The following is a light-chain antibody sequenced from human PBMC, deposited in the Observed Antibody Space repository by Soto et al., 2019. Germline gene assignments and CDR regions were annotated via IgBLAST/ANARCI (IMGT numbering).Light chain of an antibody. V-gene: IGKV3-15*01. CDR3: QKYNNWPPIT. CDR1: QSVSSN. CDR2: GAS. J-gene: IGKJ5*01. Sequence: EVVQTQSPATLSLSPGESATLSCRASQSVSSNLAWYQQKPGQAPRLLIYGASNRATGIPDRFSGSGSGTEFTLTISRLQSEDFAVYDCQKYNNWPPITFGQGTRLDIK.